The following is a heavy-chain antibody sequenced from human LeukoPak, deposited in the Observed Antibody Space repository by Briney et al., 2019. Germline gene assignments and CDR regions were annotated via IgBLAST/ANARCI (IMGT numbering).Heavy chain of an antibody. Sequence: QSGGSLRLSCAASGFTFSSYWMSWVRQAPGKGLEWVSVIYSGGSTYYADSVKGRFTISRDNSKNTLYLQMNSLRAEDTAVYYCARKSYGDYFDYWGQGTLVTVSS. V-gene: IGHV3-66*01. CDR3: ARKSYGDYFDY. CDR1: GFTFSSYW. CDR2: IYSGGST. D-gene: IGHD4-17*01. J-gene: IGHJ4*02.